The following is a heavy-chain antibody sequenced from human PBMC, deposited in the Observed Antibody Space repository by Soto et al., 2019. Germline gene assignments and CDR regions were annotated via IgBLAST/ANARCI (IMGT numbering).Heavy chain of an antibody. Sequence: QVQLVQSGAEVKKPGASVKVSYKASGYTFTSYGISWVRQAPGQGLEWMGWISAYNGNTNYAQKLQGRVTMTTDTSTSTAYMELRSLRSDDTAVYYCARRTYYYDSSGYYSNWFDPWGQGTLVTVSS. CDR1: GYTFTSYG. V-gene: IGHV1-18*01. CDR2: ISAYNGNT. J-gene: IGHJ5*02. D-gene: IGHD3-22*01. CDR3: ARRTYYYDSSGYYSNWFDP.